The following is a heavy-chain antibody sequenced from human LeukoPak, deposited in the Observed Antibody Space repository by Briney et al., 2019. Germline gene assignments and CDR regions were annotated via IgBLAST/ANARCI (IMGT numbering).Heavy chain of an antibody. D-gene: IGHD3-10*01. Sequence: GESLKIYCKWTRYHFISYWIGWVRQMPGKGLEWMGVIYPGEPDTKYRPSFEGQVTISADKTISTAYLQWSSLKASDTAMYYCARGVGSYLRNTFDIWGQGTMVTVSS. CDR1: RYHFISYW. V-gene: IGHV5-51*01. CDR2: IYPGEPDT. J-gene: IGHJ3*02. CDR3: ARGVGSYLRNTFDI.